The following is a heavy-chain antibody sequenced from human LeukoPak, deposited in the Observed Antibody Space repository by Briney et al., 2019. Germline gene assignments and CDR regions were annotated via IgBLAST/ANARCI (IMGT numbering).Heavy chain of an antibody. V-gene: IGHV1-2*02. D-gene: IGHD6-13*01. J-gene: IGHJ4*02. Sequence: VASVKVSCKASGYTFTGYYLHWVRQAPGQGLEWMGWINPDTGGTTYAQKFQGRVTMTSDTSISTAYMELSRLRSDDTAEYYCARDRSGPGYSREFDVWGQGTLVTVSS. CDR3: ARDRSGPGYSREFDV. CDR1: GYTFTGYY. CDR2: INPDTGGT.